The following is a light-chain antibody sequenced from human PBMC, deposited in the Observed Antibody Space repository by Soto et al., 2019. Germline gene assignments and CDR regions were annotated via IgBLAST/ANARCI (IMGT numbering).Light chain of an antibody. CDR3: QQYNNWPFT. CDR2: GAS. V-gene: IGKV3-15*01. CDR1: QSVSSN. Sequence: EIVMTQSPATLSVSPGERATLSCRASQSVSSNLAWYQQKPGQAPRLLIYGASTRAPGIPGRFSGSGSRTEFTLTISSLQSEDFGVYYCQQYNNWPFTFGPGTKVDIK. J-gene: IGKJ3*01.